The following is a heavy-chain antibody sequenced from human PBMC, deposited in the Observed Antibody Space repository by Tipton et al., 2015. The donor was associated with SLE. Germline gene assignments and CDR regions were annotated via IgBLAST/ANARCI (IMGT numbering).Heavy chain of an antibody. CDR2: IYYSGST. J-gene: IGHJ4*02. V-gene: IGHV4-39*07. CDR1: GGSISSSSYY. D-gene: IGHD5-18*01. CDR3: ARTASYVRFFDY. Sequence: LRLSCTVSGGSISSSSYYWGWIRQPPGKGLEWIGSIYYSGSTYYNPSLKSRVTISVDTSKNQFSLKLSSVTAADTAVYYCARTASYVRFFDYWGQGTLVTVPS.